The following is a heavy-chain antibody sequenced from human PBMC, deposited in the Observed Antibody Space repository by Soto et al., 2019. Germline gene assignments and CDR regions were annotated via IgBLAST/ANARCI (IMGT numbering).Heavy chain of an antibody. CDR2: ISSSSSYI. D-gene: IGHD3-22*01. J-gene: IGHJ3*02. CDR1: GFTFSSYS. V-gene: IGHV3-21*01. Sequence: GGSLRLSCAASGFTFSSYSMNWVRQAPGKGLEWVSSISSSSSYIYYADSVKGRFTISRDNAKNSLYLQMNSLRAEDTAVYYCASLGGGSSGYHDAFDIWGQGTMVTVSS. CDR3: ASLGGGSSGYHDAFDI.